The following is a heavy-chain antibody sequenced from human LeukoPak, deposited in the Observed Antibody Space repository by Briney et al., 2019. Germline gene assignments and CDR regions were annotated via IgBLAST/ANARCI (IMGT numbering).Heavy chain of an antibody. CDR3: ARENIVAYYFDY. CDR2: INSDGSST. J-gene: IGHJ4*02. D-gene: IGHD5-12*01. Sequence: GGSLRLSCSASGFTFSNSWMHWVRQAPGKGLVWVSRINSDGSSTSYADSVKGRFTISRDNAKNTLYLQMNSLRAEDTAVYYCARENIVAYYFDYWGQGALVTVSS. V-gene: IGHV3-74*01. CDR1: GFTFSNSW.